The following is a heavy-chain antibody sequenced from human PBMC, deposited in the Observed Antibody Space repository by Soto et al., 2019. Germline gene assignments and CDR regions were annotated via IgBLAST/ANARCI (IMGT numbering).Heavy chain of an antibody. CDR2: FDPEDGET. V-gene: IGHV1-24*01. Sequence: ASVKVSCKVSGYTLTELSMHWVRQAPGRGLEWMGGFDPEDGETIYAQKFQGRVTMTEDTSTDTAYMELSSLRSEDTAVYYCATVDGTTGRDYYYYMDVWGKGTTVTVSS. J-gene: IGHJ6*03. CDR3: ATVDGTTGRDYYYYMDV. CDR1: GYTLTELS. D-gene: IGHD1-7*01.